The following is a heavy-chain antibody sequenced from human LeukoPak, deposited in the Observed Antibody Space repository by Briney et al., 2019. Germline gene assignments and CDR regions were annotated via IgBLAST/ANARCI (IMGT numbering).Heavy chain of an antibody. CDR2: ISSSSSYI. V-gene: IGHV3-21*01. CDR1: GFTFSSYS. J-gene: IGHJ4*02. Sequence: PGGSLRLSCAASGFTFSSYSMNWVRQAPGKGLEWVSSISSSSSYIYYADSVKGRFTISRDNAKNSLYLQMNSLRAEDTAVYYCARVGGSGSYSPLGYWGQGTLVTVSS. D-gene: IGHD3-10*01. CDR3: ARVGGSGSYSPLGY.